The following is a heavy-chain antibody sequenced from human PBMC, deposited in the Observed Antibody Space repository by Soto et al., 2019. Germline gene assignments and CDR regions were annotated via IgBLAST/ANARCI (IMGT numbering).Heavy chain of an antibody. D-gene: IGHD2-2*01. V-gene: IGHV1-69*06. CDR2: IIPIFGTA. CDR1: GGTFSSYA. Sequence: SVKVSCKASGGTFSSYAISWVRQAPGQGLEWMGGIIPIFGTANYAQKFQGRVTITAGKSTSTAYMELSSLRSEDTAVYYCASGGIVPAAFYYYYGMDVWGKGTTVTVSS. CDR3: ASGGIVPAAFYYYYGMDV. J-gene: IGHJ6*04.